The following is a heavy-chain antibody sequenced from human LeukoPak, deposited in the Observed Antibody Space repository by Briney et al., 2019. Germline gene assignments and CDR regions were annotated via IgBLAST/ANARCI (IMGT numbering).Heavy chain of an antibody. CDR3: AIGEIYFDY. D-gene: IGHD5-24*01. J-gene: IGHJ4*02. Sequence: YPSQTLSLTCTVSGGSISSGGYYWSWIRQHPGKGLEWIGYIYYSGSPSYNPSLKSRVTISVDRSKNQFSLKLTSVTSADTAVYYCAIGEIYFDYWGQGTLVTVSS. CDR1: GGSISSGGYY. CDR2: IYYSGSP. V-gene: IGHV4-61*08.